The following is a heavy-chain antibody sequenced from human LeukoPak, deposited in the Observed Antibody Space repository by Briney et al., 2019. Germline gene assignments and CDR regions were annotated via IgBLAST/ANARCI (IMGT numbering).Heavy chain of an antibody. J-gene: IGHJ4*02. CDR2: IYYSGST. Sequence: SETLSLTCIVSGGSISSHYWSWIRQTPGKGLEYIGYIYYSGSTDYNPSLKSRVTISLDTSKNQFSLHLSSVTAADTAVYYCSRRSGVLDSRDSRYYFDHWGQGTLVTVSS. V-gene: IGHV4-59*11. CDR1: GGSISSHY. D-gene: IGHD3-22*01. CDR3: SRRSGVLDSRDSRYYFDH.